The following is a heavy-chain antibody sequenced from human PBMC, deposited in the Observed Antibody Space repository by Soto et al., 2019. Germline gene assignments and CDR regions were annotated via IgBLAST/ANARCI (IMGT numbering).Heavy chain of an antibody. Sequence: GASVKVSCKASGYSFTDYHIHWVREAPGQGLGWRGRINPKRGGTSTAQKFQGWVTMTTDTSISTASMELTRLTSEDTAIYYCARGDSTDCSNGVCYFFYNHDMDVWGQGTTVTVSS. CDR2: INPKRGGT. D-gene: IGHD2-8*01. CDR3: ARGDSTDCSNGVCYFFYNHDMDV. V-gene: IGHV1-2*04. J-gene: IGHJ6*02. CDR1: GYSFTDYH.